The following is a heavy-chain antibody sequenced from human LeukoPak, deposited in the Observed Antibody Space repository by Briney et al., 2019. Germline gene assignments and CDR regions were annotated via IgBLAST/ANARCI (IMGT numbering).Heavy chain of an antibody. CDR1: GFTFDDYA. CDR2: ISWNSGSI. Sequence: PGGSLRLSCAASGFTFDDYAMHWVRQAPGKGPEWVSGISWNSGSIGYADSVKGRFTISRDNARNSLYLQMNSLRAEDTALYYCAKDNYYDSTGGTSLFDYWGQGTLVTVSS. D-gene: IGHD3-22*01. V-gene: IGHV3-9*01. CDR3: AKDNYYDSTGGTSLFDY. J-gene: IGHJ4*02.